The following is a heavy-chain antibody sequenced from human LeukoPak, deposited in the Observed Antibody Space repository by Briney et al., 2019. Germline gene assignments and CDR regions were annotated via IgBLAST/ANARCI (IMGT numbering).Heavy chain of an antibody. D-gene: IGHD2-15*01. V-gene: IGHV3-23*01. CDR3: AKNGDRGAYCSGGSCYPYYYYNMDV. CDR1: GFTFSSYG. J-gene: IGHJ6*03. CDR2: TSSSDAGT. Sequence: GGSLRLSCAASGFTFSSYGMHWVRQAPGKGLEWVSATSSSDAGTYYADSVRGRFTISRDDSKNTLYPQMNSLRAEDTAIYYCAKNGDRGAYCSGGSCYPYYYYNMDVWGKGTTVTISS.